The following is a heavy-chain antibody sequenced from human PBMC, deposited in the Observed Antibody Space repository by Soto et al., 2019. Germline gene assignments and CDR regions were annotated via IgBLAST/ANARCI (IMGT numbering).Heavy chain of an antibody. J-gene: IGHJ4*02. V-gene: IGHV4-38-2*02. CDR2: IDYSGRT. CDR3: ARDLSRGYDYYYFDY. Sequence: PSETLSLTCSVSGYLISSGYYWGWVRQTPGKGLEWLGSIDYSGRTYKNPSLKSRVSASVDLSKNQFSLNLRSVTASYTAVYFWARDLSRGYDYYYFDYWGQVTLVTCSS. CDR1: GYLISSGYY. D-gene: IGHD3-22*01.